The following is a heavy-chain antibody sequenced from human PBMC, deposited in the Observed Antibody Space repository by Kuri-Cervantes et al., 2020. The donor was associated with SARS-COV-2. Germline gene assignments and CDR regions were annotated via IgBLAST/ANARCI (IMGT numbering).Heavy chain of an antibody. J-gene: IGHJ5*02. Sequence: SVKVSCKASGGTFSSYAISWVRQAPGQGLEWMGGIIPIFGTANYAQKSQGRVTITTDESTSTAYMELSSLRSEDTAVYYCARDRGPGQLLYSAFRWFDPWGQGTLVTVSS. CDR2: IIPIFGTA. CDR1: GGTFSSYA. D-gene: IGHD2-2*02. V-gene: IGHV1-69*05. CDR3: ARDRGPGQLLYSAFRWFDP.